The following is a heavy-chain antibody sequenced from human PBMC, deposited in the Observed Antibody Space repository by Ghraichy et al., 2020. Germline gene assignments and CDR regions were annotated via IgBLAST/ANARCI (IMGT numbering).Heavy chain of an antibody. CDR2: IKMDGRDK. J-gene: IGHJ3*02. CDR3: VRGKPLPGLDI. Sequence: GGSLRLSCAASGFSFRHSWMNWVRQAPGKGLEWLANIKMDGRDKDYVDSVKGRLAISRDNAKNSLFLQMNSLRAEDTAVYYGVRGKPLPGLDIWGRGTLVTVSS. D-gene: IGHD3-10*01. CDR1: GFSFRHSW. V-gene: IGHV3-7*03.